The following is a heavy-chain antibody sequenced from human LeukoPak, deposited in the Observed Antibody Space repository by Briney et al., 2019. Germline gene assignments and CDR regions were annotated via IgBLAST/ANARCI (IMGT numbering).Heavy chain of an antibody. CDR2: ISGSGGST. J-gene: IGHJ4*02. CDR3: ARDKADSSAYHY. CDR1: GFTLSSYA. Sequence: GGSLRLSCAASGFTLSSYAMSWVRQAPGKGLEWVSAISGSGGSTYYADSVKGRFTISRDNSKNTLYLQMNSLRAEDTAVYYCARDKADSSAYHYWGQGTLVTVSS. V-gene: IGHV3-23*01. D-gene: IGHD3-22*01.